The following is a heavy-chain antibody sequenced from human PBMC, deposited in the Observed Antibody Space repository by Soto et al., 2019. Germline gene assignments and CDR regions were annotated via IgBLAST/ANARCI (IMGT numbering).Heavy chain of an antibody. CDR1: GFTFSSYG. Sequence: QVQLVESGGGVVQPGRSLRLSCAASGFTFSSYGMHWVRQAPGKGLEWVAVIWYDGSNKYYVDSVKGRFTISRDNSKNTLYLQINSLRAEDTAVYYCASTHDYGGNPYYFDYWGQGTLVTVSS. V-gene: IGHV3-33*01. CDR3: ASTHDYGGNPYYFDY. J-gene: IGHJ4*02. D-gene: IGHD4-17*01. CDR2: IWYDGSNK.